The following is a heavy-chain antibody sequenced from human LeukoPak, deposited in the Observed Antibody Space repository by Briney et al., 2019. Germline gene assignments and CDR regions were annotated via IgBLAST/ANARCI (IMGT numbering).Heavy chain of an antibody. D-gene: IGHD3-3*01. V-gene: IGHV4-34*01. CDR1: GGSFSGYY. CDR3: ARQLVHLWSGSDY. Sequence: SETLSLTCAVYGGSFSGYYWSWIRQPPGKGLEWIGEINHSGSTNYNPSLKSRVTISVDTSKNQFSLKLSSVTAADTAVYYCARQLVHLWSGSDYWGQGTLVTVSS. J-gene: IGHJ4*02. CDR2: INHSGST.